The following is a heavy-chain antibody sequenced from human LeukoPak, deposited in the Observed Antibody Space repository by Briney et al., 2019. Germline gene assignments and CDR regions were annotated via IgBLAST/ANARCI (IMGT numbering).Heavy chain of an antibody. J-gene: IGHJ5*02. D-gene: IGHD2-2*01. V-gene: IGHV4-39*07. CDR3: AREYCSSTSCP. Sequence: SETLSLTCTVSGGSISSSSYYWGWIRQPPGKGLEWIGSIYYSGSTYYNPSLKSRVTISVDTSKNQFSLKLSSVTAADTAVYYCAREYCSSTSCPWGQGTLVTVSS. CDR1: GGSISSSSYY. CDR2: IYYSGST.